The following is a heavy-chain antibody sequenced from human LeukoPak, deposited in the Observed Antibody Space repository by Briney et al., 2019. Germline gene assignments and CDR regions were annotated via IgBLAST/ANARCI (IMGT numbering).Heavy chain of an antibody. CDR2: ISAYNGNT. Sequence: ASVEVSCKASGYTFTSYGISWVRQAPGQGLEWMGWISAYNGNTNYAQKLQGRVTMTTDTSTSTAYMELRSLRSDDTAVYYCARVDTAMDPFDYWGQGTLVTVSS. J-gene: IGHJ4*02. D-gene: IGHD5-18*01. V-gene: IGHV1-18*01. CDR3: ARVDTAMDPFDY. CDR1: GYTFTSYG.